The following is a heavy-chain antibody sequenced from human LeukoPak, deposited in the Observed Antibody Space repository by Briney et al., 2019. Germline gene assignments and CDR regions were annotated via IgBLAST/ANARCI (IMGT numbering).Heavy chain of an antibody. D-gene: IGHD3-22*01. Sequence: SETLSLTCTVSGGSISDYYWTWIRQSPGTGLEWIGYMDYSGSTAYNPSLKSRVTISIDTSKKQFSLELSSVTAADTAVYYCASLVYYDSSGYYPGYWGQGTLVTVSS. CDR2: MDYSGST. CDR3: ASLVYYDSSGYYPGY. J-gene: IGHJ4*02. CDR1: GGSISDYY. V-gene: IGHV4-59*08.